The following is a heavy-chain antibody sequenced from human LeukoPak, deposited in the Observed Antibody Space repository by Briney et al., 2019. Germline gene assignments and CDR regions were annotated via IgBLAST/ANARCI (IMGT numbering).Heavy chain of an antibody. Sequence: SETLSLTCTVSGASVSSGLYYWNWIRQPAGKGLEWIGRISNDVTTNYNPSFKSRVSISVDKSKNQFSLKLRSVAAVDTAVYYCASSSWLRDANFDCWGQGTLVTVSS. CDR1: GASVSSGLYY. J-gene: IGHJ4*02. V-gene: IGHV4-61*02. D-gene: IGHD6-13*01. CDR2: ISNDVTT. CDR3: ASSSWLRDANFDC.